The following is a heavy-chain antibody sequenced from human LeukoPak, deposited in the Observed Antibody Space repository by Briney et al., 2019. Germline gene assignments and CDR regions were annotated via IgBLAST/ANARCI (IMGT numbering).Heavy chain of an antibody. J-gene: IGHJ4*02. Sequence: PGGSLRLSCAASGFTFSNHGMHWVRQAPGKGLEWVAVISFDENNKHYAVSVKGRFTISRDNSDNTTYLQMNSLRPEDTAVYYCSKDPRGGYSGYGYYFDNGGQGPLVTVPS. V-gene: IGHV3-30*18. CDR1: GFTFSNHG. D-gene: IGHD5-12*01. CDR2: ISFDENNK. CDR3: SKDPRGGYSGYGYYFDN.